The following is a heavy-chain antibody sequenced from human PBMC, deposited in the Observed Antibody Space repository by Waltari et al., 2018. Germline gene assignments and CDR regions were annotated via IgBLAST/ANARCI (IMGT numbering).Heavy chain of an antibody. CDR1: GVPFSGSS. J-gene: IGHJ6*02. V-gene: IGHV4-34*02. D-gene: IGHD2-15*01. Sequence: QVQLQQWGAGQLQPSETLSLPCAVYGVPFSGSSRGWLRQPPGKGLEWIGESNHNGNSNRNPSLRSRLTMLIDTSKSQFALKLNSVTAADTGVYYCVRLEDCTGPGGNCYSADSFAMDVWGQGTMVTVSS. CDR2: SNHNGNS. CDR3: VRLEDCTGPGGNCYSADSFAMDV.